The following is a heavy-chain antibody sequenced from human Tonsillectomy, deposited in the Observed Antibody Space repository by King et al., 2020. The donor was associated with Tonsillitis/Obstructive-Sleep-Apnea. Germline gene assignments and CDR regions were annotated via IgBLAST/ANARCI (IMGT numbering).Heavy chain of an antibody. CDR2: IKSKTDGGTT. CDR3: TKGGGLGSGLLLDY. J-gene: IGHJ4*02. Sequence: VQLVESGGGLVKPGGSLRLSCAASGFTFSNAWMNWVRQAPGKGLEWVGRIKSKTDGGTTDYAAPVKGRFTISRDDSKNTLYLQMNSLKTEDTAVYYCTKGGGLGSGLLLDYWGQGTLVTVSS. D-gene: IGHD3-10*01. CDR1: GFTFSNAW. V-gene: IGHV3-15*07.